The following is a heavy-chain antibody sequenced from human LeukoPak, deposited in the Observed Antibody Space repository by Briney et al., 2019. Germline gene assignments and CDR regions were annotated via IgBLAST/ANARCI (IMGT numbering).Heavy chain of an antibody. V-gene: IGHV3-21*01. Sequence: PGGSLRLSCAASGFTFSSYSMNWVRQAPGKGLEWVSSISSSSSYIYYADSVKGRFTISRDNAKNSLYLQMNSLRAEDTAVYYCARAIVVVVAAGRYYYYMDVWGKGTTVTVSS. CDR1: GFTFSSYS. D-gene: IGHD2-15*01. CDR3: ARAIVVVVAAGRYYYYMDV. CDR2: ISSSSSYI. J-gene: IGHJ6*03.